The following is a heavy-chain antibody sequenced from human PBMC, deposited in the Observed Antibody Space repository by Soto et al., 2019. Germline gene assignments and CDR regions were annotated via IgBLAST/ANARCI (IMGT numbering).Heavy chain of an antibody. CDR2: IDPSDSYT. J-gene: IGHJ6*02. Sequence: GESLKISCKGSGYSFTSYWISWVRQMPGKGLEWMGRIDPSDSYTNYSPSFQGHVTISADKSISTAYLQWSSLKASDTAMYYCATDQIQQWLVPGYYGMDVWGQGTTVTVSS. CDR3: ATDQIQQWLVPGYYGMDV. V-gene: IGHV5-10-1*01. D-gene: IGHD6-19*01. CDR1: GYSFTSYW.